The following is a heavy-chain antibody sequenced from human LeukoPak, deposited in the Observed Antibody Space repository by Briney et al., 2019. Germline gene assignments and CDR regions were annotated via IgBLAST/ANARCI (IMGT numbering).Heavy chain of an antibody. Sequence: GGSLRLSCAASGFTSSSYRMNWVRQAPGKGLEWVSYISRSSVLIYYADSVKGRFTISRDNAKNSLYLQMNSLRDEDTAVYYCATDLLTTEANWFDPWGQGTLVTVSS. D-gene: IGHD1-1*01. V-gene: IGHV3-48*02. J-gene: IGHJ5*02. CDR1: GFTSSSYR. CDR3: ATDLLTTEANWFDP. CDR2: ISRSSVLI.